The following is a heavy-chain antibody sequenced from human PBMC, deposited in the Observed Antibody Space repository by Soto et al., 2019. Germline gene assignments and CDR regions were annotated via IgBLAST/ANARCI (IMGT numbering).Heavy chain of an antibody. D-gene: IGHD2-21*02. CDR3: ARDPYCGGDCYPPYNWFDP. CDR2: ISYDGSNK. CDR1: GFTFSSYA. V-gene: IGHV3-30-3*01. Sequence: GGSLRLSCAASGFTFSSYAMHWVRQAPGKGLEWVAVISYDGSNKYYADSVKGRFTISRDNSKNTLYLQMNSLRAEDTAVYYCARDPYCGGDCYPPYNWFDPWGQGTLVTVSS. J-gene: IGHJ5*02.